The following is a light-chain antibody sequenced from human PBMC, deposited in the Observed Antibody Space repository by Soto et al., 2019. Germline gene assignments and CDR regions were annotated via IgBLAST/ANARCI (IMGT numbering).Light chain of an antibody. CDR2: WAS. CDR1: QSVLYSSNNKNY. J-gene: IGKJ4*01. V-gene: IGKV4-1*01. CDR3: QQYYSTPLT. Sequence: DILMTQSPDSLAVSLGERATINCKSSQSVLYSSNNKNYLVWYQQKPGQPPKLLIYWASTRESGVPDRFSGSGSGTDFTLTISSLQAEDVAVYYCQQYYSTPLTFGGGTKVDIK.